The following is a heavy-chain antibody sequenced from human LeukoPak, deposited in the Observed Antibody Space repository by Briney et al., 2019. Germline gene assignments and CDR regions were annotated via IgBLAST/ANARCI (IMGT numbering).Heavy chain of an antibody. CDR3: ARRYYDFWSGYSSFDY. V-gene: IGHV4-38-2*01. CDR2: IYHSGST. CDR1: GYSISSGYY. Sequence: SETLSLTCAVSGYSISSGYYWGWIRQPPGKGLEWIGSIYHSGSTYYNPSLKSRVTISVDTSKNQFSLELSSVTAADTAVYYCARRYYDFWSGYSSFDYWGQGTLVTVSS. J-gene: IGHJ4*02. D-gene: IGHD3-3*01.